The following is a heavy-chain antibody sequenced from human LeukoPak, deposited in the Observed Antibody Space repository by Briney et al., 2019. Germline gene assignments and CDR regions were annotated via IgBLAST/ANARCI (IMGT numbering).Heavy chain of an antibody. Sequence: PSETLSLTCAVSGYSISSGYYWGWIRQPPGKGLEWIGSIYHSGSTYYNPSLKSRVTISVDTSKNQFSLKLSSVTAADTAVYYCARGRYGYSWFDPWGQDPVVTVSS. CDR1: GYSISSGYY. J-gene: IGHJ5*02. V-gene: IGHV4-38-2*01. D-gene: IGHD5-18*01. CDR2: IYHSGST. CDR3: ARGRYGYSWFDP.